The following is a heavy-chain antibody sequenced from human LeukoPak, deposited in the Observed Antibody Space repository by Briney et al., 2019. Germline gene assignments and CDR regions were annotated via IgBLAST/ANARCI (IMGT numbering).Heavy chain of an antibody. CDR3: ASTPDYYDSSGYYY. Sequence: ASVKVSCKVSGYTLTELSMHWVRQAPGKGLEWMGGFDPEDGETIYAQKFQGRVTMTEDTSTDTAYMELSSLRSEDTAVYYCASTPDYYDSSGYYYWGQGTLVADSP. CDR1: GYTLTELS. V-gene: IGHV1-24*01. CDR2: FDPEDGET. J-gene: IGHJ4*02. D-gene: IGHD3-22*01.